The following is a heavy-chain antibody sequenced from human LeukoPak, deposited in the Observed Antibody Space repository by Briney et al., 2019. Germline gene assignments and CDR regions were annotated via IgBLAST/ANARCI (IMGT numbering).Heavy chain of an antibody. D-gene: IGHD3-22*01. CDR3: ARRSSGYAYHFQH. CDR1: DGSMTNYH. CDR2: IYNSETT. J-gene: IGHJ1*01. V-gene: IGHV4-59*01. Sequence: PSETLSLTCTVSDGSMTNYHWTWIRQSPGRAPEYIGYIYNSETTKYNPSLKSRVTLSVDMSKQQFSLRLNSVTAADTAVYYCARRSSGYAYHFQHWGQGTPVTVSS.